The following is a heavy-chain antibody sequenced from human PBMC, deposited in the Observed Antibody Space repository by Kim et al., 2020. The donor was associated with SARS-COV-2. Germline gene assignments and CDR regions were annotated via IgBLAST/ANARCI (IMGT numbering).Heavy chain of an antibody. J-gene: IGHJ6*01. CDR2: VFQNGRT. V-gene: IGHV4-59*13. Sequence: SETLSLTCSVSGASINTFYWSWLRQAPGKGLEWIGYVFQNGRTKYNPSLKSRATISLDTTKNQVSLKLKSVTAADMAIYFCARDLGISGTDFHYFYGLDV. CDR3: ARDLGISGTDFHYFYGLDV. D-gene: IGHD1-26*01. CDR1: GASINTFY.